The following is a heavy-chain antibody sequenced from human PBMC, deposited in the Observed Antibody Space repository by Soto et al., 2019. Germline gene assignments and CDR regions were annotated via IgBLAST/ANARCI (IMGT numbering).Heavy chain of an antibody. J-gene: IGHJ6*02. V-gene: IGHV4-4*07. CDR3: ARDQVGDWNNVYYYYYGMDV. Sequence: SETLSLTCTVSGGSISSYYWSWIRQPAGKGLEWIGRIYTSGSANYNPSLKSRVTMSVDTSKNQFSLKLSSVTAADTAVYYCARDQVGDWNNVYYYYYGMDVWGQGTTVTVSS. CDR2: IYTSGSA. CDR1: GGSISSYY. D-gene: IGHD1-1*01.